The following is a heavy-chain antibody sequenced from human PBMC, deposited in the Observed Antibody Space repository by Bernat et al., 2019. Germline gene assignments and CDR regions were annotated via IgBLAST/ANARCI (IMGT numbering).Heavy chain of an antibody. V-gene: IGHV3-21*01. CDR1: GFTFSSYS. CDR2: ISSSSSYI. D-gene: IGHD3-3*01. Sequence: EVQLVESGGGLVKPGGSLRLSCAASGFTFSSYSMSWVRQAPGKGLEWVSSISSSSSYIYYADSVKGRFTISRDNAKNSLYLQMNSLRAEDTAVYYCARDFFVKSGYYGMDVWGQGTTVTVSS. CDR3: ARDFFVKSGYYGMDV. J-gene: IGHJ6*02.